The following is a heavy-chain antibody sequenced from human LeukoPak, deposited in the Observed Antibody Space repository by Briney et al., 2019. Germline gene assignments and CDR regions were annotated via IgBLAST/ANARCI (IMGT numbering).Heavy chain of an antibody. V-gene: IGHV4-38-2*02. CDR1: GASISSDDY. CDR3: ARESYYGSGSYPTYYY. Sequence: SETLSLTCTVSGASISSDDYWGWIRQPPGKGLEWIGSIFHSGSLYYNQSLKSRVTISVDTSKNRFSLKLSSVTAADTAVYYCARESYYGSGSYPTYYYWGQGTLVTVSS. CDR2: IFHSGSL. J-gene: IGHJ4*02. D-gene: IGHD3-10*01.